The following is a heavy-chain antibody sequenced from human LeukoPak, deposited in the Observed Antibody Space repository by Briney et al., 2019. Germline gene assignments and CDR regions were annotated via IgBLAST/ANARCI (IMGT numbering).Heavy chain of an antibody. CDR3: AKAVVPAAILDDAFDI. D-gene: IGHD2-2*02. CDR1: GFTFSSYG. J-gene: IGHJ3*02. Sequence: GGSLRLSCAASGFTFSSYGMHWVRQAPGKGLEWVAFIRYDGSNKYYADSVKGRFTISRDNSKNTLYLQMNSLRAEDTAVYYCAKAVVPAAILDDAFDIWGQGTMVTVSS. V-gene: IGHV3-30*02. CDR2: IRYDGSNK.